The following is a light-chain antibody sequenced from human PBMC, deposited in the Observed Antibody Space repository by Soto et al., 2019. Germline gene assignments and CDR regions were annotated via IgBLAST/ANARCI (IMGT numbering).Light chain of an antibody. Sequence: QSALTKPRSVSGSPGQSVTISCTGTSSDVGGYNYVSWYQQHPGKAPKLMIYDVSKRPSGVPDCFSGSKSGNTASLTISGLQAEDEADYYCCSYAGSYSYVFGTGTKLTVL. CDR2: DVS. J-gene: IGLJ1*01. CDR1: SSDVGGYNY. CDR3: CSYAGSYSYV. V-gene: IGLV2-11*01.